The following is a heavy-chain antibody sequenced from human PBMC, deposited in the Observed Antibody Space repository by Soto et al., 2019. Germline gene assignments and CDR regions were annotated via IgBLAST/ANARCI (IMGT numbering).Heavy chain of an antibody. Sequence: TGGSLRLSCAASGFTFSNAWMNWVRQAPGKGLEWVGRIKSKTDGGTTDYAAPVKGRFTISRDDSKNTLYLQMNSLKTEDTAVYYCTTDPGGDYVVDYWGQGTLVTVSS. J-gene: IGHJ4*02. V-gene: IGHV3-15*07. CDR1: GFTFSNAW. CDR2: IKSKTDGGTT. CDR3: TTDPGGDYVVDY. D-gene: IGHD4-17*01.